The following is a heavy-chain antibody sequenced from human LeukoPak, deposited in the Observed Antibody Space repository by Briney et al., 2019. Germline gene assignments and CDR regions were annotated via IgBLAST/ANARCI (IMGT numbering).Heavy chain of an antibody. CDR1: GYTFTSYY. Sequence: GASVKVSCKASGYTFTSYYMHWVRQAPGQGLEWMGIINPSGGSTSYAQKFQGRVTMTRDMSTSTVYMELSSLRSEDTAVYHCAREAAYSSSWQHFDYWGQGTLVTVSS. CDR2: INPSGGST. V-gene: IGHV1-46*01. J-gene: IGHJ4*02. CDR3: AREAAYSSSWQHFDY. D-gene: IGHD6-13*01.